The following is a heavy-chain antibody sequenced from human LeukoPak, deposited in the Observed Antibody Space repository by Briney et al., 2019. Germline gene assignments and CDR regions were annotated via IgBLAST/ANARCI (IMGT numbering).Heavy chain of an antibody. V-gene: IGHV3-23*01. Sequence: PGGSLRLSCAASGFTFRSYAVTWVRQAPGKGLEWVSAIGTLGDIAYYADSVRGRFTISRDNSKNTLYLQMTSLRAEDTAIYYCAKNASGGLDYWGQGTLVTVSS. J-gene: IGHJ4*02. CDR3: AKNASGGLDY. D-gene: IGHD2-15*01. CDR1: GFTFRSYA. CDR2: IGTLGDIA.